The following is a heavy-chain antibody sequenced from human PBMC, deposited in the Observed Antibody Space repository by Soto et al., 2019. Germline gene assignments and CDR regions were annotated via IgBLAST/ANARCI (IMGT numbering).Heavy chain of an antibody. CDR2: IIPIFGPA. Sequence: QVQLVQSGAEVKKPGSSVKVSCKASGGTVSNSAISWLRQAPGQGLGWMGGIIPIFGPATYSQKFQDRVTITADESTGTGYMELRSLTSADTAVDFCGRGSSWTKVEYWGQGTLVTVSS. J-gene: IGHJ4*02. D-gene: IGHD6-13*01. V-gene: IGHV1-69*01. CDR3: GRGSSWTKVEY. CDR1: GGTVSNSA.